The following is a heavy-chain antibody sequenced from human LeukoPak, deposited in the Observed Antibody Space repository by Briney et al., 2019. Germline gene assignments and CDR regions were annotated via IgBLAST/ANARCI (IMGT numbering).Heavy chain of an antibody. CDR2: IYYSGST. J-gene: IGHJ6*02. CDR3: ARAPLIGYCSSTSCYAGRYGMDV. D-gene: IGHD2-2*01. V-gene: IGHV4-59*01. CDR1: GGSISSYY. Sequence: SETLSLTCTVSGGSISSYYWSWIRQPPRKGLECIGYIYYSGSTNYNPCLNSRVTISVDTSKNQFSLKLSSVTAADTAVYYCARAPLIGYCSSTSCYAGRYGMDVWGQGTTVTVSS.